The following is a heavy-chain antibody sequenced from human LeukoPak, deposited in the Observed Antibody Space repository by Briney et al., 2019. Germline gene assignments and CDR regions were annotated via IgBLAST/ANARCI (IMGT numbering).Heavy chain of an antibody. D-gene: IGHD2-21*02. CDR1: GYTFTGYY. J-gene: IGHJ4*02. CDR2: INPSSGGT. CDR3: ARAYMTATRHFDY. Sequence: ASVKVSCKASGYTFTGYYMHWVRQAPGQGLEWMGWINPSSGGTNYAQKFQGRVTITADDSTSTAYMELSSLRSEDTAVYYCARAYMTATRHFDYWGQGTLVTVSS. V-gene: IGHV1-2*02.